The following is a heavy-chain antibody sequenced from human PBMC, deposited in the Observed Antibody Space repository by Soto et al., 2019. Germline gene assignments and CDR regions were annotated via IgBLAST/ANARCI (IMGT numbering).Heavy chain of an antibody. CDR1: GFTFSSYS. CDR3: AKDHGDIVVVPAAGGV. D-gene: IGHD2-2*01. CDR2: ISGSGGST. V-gene: IGHV3-23*01. Sequence: GGSLRLSCAASGFTFSSYSMSWVRQAPGKGLEWVSAISGSGGSTYYADSVKGRFTISRDNSKNTLYLQMNSLRAEDTAVYYCAKDHGDIVVVPAAGGVWGKGTTVTVSS. J-gene: IGHJ6*04.